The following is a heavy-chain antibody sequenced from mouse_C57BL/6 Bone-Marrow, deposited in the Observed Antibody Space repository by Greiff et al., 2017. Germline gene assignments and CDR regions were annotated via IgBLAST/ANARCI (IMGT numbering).Heavy chain of an antibody. J-gene: IGHJ1*03. CDR2: IYPRSGNT. Sequence: VQVVESGAELARPGASVKLSCKASGYTFTSYGISWVKQRTGQGLEWIGEIYPRSGNTYYNEKFKGKATLTADKSSSTAYMELRSLTSEDSAVYFCARTGGDQDRCFDVWGTGTTVTVSS. V-gene: IGHV1-81*01. CDR3: ARTGGDQDRCFDV. D-gene: IGHD1-1*02. CDR1: GYTFTSYG.